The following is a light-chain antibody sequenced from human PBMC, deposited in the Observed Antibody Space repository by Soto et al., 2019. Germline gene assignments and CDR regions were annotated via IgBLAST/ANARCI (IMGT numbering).Light chain of an antibody. CDR3: QQRSNWPPIA. CDR1: QSVSSY. V-gene: IGKV3-11*01. Sequence: EVVLTQSPATLSLSPWERATLSCRASQSVSSYLAWYQQQPGQAPRLLIYDASNRATGIPARFSGSGSGTDFTLTISSLEPVAFAVYYCQQRSNWPPIAFGQGTRLEIK. CDR2: DAS. J-gene: IGKJ5*01.